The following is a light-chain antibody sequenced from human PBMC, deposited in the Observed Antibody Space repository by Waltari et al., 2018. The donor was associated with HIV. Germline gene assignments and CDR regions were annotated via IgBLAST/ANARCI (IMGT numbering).Light chain of an antibody. CDR1: SRYVGCYNS. Sequence: QYALTQPPSASGSPGQSVTISCTGTSRYVGCYNSFSWYQQYPGKAHELRMCEVMKRPAGVRERFAGSKSGNTASLTVSGLQAEDEADYYSSSYAGSNNLVFGGGTKLTVL. V-gene: IGLV2-8*01. CDR3: SSYAGSNNLV. J-gene: IGLJ3*02. CDR2: EVM.